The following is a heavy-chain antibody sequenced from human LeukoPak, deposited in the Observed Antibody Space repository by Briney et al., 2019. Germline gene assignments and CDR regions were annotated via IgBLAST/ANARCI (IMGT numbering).Heavy chain of an antibody. CDR3: ARDSSSSHYYYYYYMDV. D-gene: IGHD6-6*01. J-gene: IGHJ6*03. CDR1: GFTFSSYG. Sequence: PGGSLRLSCAASGFTFSSYGMHWVRQAPGKGLEWVAVIWYDGSNKYYADSVKGRFTISRDNSKNTLYLQMNSLRAEDTAVYYCARDSSSSHYYYYYYMDVWGKGTTVTVSS. V-gene: IGHV3-33*01. CDR2: IWYDGSNK.